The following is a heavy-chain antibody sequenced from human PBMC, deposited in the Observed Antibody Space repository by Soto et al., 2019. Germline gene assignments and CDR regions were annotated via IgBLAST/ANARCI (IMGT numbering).Heavy chain of an antibody. CDR3: TTVLAL. CDR1: GFTFTNYW. D-gene: IGHD3-3*02. V-gene: IGHV3-74*01. CDR2: IDGVGTGT. Sequence: EVQLVQSGGGAVQPGGSLRLSCAASGFTFTNYWMHWVRQVPGKGLVWVAGIDGVGTGTSYSDSVRGRFTICRDKAENTLFLQVDSLSGEDTAVYYCTTVLALWGQGTAVTVSS. J-gene: IGHJ1*01.